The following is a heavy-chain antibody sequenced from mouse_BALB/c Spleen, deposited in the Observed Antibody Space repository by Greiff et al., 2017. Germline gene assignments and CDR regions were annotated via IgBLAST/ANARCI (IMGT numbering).Heavy chain of an antibody. CDR2: INSNGGST. CDR3: ARRGSHYYAMDY. J-gene: IGHJ4*01. Sequence: VQLKESGGGLVQPGGSLKLSCAASGFTFSSYGMSWVRQTPDKRLELVATINSNGGSTYYPDSVKGRFTISRDNAKNTLYLQMSSLKSEDTAMYYCARRGSHYYAMDYWGQGTSVTVSS. CDR1: GFTFSSYG. V-gene: IGHV5-6-3*01.